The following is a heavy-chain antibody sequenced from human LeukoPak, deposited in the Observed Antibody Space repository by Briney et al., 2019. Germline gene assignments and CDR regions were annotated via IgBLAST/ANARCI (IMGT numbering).Heavy chain of an antibody. CDR2: IKSKSNGGTT. V-gene: IGHV3-15*01. Sequence: PGGSLRLSCAASGLTFSNAWMSWVRQAPGKGLEWVGRIKSKSNGGTTDYAAHLKGRFTISRDDSENTLFLQMNSLKAEDTAVYYYTTRIMVTFGGVMVDFDYWGQGTLVTVSS. J-gene: IGHJ4*02. CDR1: GLTFSNAW. D-gene: IGHD3-16*02. CDR3: TTRIMVTFGGVMVDFDY.